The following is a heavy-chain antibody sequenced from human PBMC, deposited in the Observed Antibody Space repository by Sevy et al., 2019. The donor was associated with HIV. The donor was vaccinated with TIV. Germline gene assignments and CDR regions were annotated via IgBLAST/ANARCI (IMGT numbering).Heavy chain of an antibody. D-gene: IGHD4-17*01. CDR3: ARDTTGDYGVDY. V-gene: IGHV3-48*03. CDR2: ISSSGSTI. Sequence: GGSLRLSCAASGFTFSSYEMNWVRQAPGKGLEWVSYISSSGSTIYYADSVKGRFTISRDNAKNSLYLQMNSLRAEDTAVYYCARDTTGDYGVDYWGQGTLVTVSS. CDR1: GFTFSSYE. J-gene: IGHJ4*02.